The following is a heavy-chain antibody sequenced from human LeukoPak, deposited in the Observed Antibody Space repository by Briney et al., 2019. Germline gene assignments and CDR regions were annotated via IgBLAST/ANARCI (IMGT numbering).Heavy chain of an antibody. V-gene: IGHV1-18*01. CDR2: ISAYNGNT. J-gene: IGHJ4*02. CDR3: ARGGDYYDSSGYYKYYFDY. Sequence: ASVKVSCKASGYTFTSYGISWVRQAPGQGLEWMGRISAYNGNTIYAQKLQGRVTMTTDTSTSTAYMELRSLRSDDTAVYYCARGGDYYDSSGYYKYYFDYWGQGTLVTVSS. D-gene: IGHD3-22*01. CDR1: GYTFTSYG.